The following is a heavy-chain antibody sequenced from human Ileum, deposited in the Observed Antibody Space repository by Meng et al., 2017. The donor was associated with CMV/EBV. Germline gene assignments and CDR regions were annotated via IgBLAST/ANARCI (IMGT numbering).Heavy chain of an antibody. CDR2: IYTCGIT. CDR3: AASCGLPTYSSGWTFNY. J-gene: IGHJ4*02. CDR1: GGAISPATYC. V-gene: IGHV4-61*02. Sequence: GQGPVNLSRTLSSRDGISGGAISPATYCGHWCRQPAGTGLDWIGRIYTCGITNYHPSLKSLVTISVDASKIQFSLKLNSVTAADTAVYYCAASCGLPTYSSGWTFNYWGQGTLVTASS. D-gene: IGHD6-19*01.